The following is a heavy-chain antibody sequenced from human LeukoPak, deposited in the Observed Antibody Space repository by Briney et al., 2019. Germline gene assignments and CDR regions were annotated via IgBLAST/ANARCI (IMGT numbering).Heavy chain of an antibody. Sequence: GGSLRLSCAASDFSFGSFWMSWVRQAPGQGLEWVANIKQDGSEKYFVDSVKGRFTISRDNAKKSLYLQMNNLRAEDTAVYYCARGGYSYGYKGFVDYWGQGTLVTVSS. D-gene: IGHD5-18*01. V-gene: IGHV3-7*01. J-gene: IGHJ4*02. CDR1: DFSFGSFW. CDR2: IKQDGSEK. CDR3: ARGGYSYGYKGFVDY.